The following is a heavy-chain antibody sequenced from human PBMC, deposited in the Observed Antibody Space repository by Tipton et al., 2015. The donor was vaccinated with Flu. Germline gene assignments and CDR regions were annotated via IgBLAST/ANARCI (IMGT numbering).Heavy chain of an antibody. V-gene: IGHV3-15*01. Sequence: QLVQSGGGLVKPGESLRLSCVASGFDFINAWMSWVRQAPGMGLEWVARIKTTTDVEATDYAAPVRGRFTISRDDPQNTVYLQMNSLRVDDTAVYYCTTDNPAWFEDLLEQTPYPRPWGQGTLVSVST. J-gene: IGHJ4*02. D-gene: IGHD3-10*01. CDR3: TTDNPAWFEDLLEQTPYPRP. CDR2: IKTTTDVEAT. CDR1: GFDFINAW.